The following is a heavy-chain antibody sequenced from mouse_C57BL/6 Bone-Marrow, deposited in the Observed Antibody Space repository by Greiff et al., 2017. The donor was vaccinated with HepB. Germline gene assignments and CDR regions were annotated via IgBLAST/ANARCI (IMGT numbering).Heavy chain of an antibody. CDR1: GYTFTSYW. Sequence: VQLQQSGTVLARPGASVKMSCKTSGYTFTSYWMHWVKQRPGQGLEWIGAIYPGNSDTSYNQKFKGKAKLTAVTSASTAYMELSSLTNEDSAVYYCTRYGISYYYGSSYAMDYWGQGTSVTVSS. J-gene: IGHJ4*01. V-gene: IGHV1-5*01. D-gene: IGHD1-1*01. CDR2: IYPGNSDT. CDR3: TRYGISYYYGSSYAMDY.